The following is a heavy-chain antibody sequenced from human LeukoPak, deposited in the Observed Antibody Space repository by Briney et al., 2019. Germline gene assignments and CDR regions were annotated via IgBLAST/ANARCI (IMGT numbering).Heavy chain of an antibody. D-gene: IGHD1-26*01. CDR3: AKDRWELLQAFDY. Sequence: PGGSLRLSCAASGFTFSSYAMSWVRQAPVKGLEWVSAISGSGGSTYYADSVKGRFTISRDNSKNTLYLQMNSLRAEDTAVYYCAKDRWELLQAFDYWGQGTLVTVSS. CDR2: ISGSGGST. CDR1: GFTFSSYA. J-gene: IGHJ4*02. V-gene: IGHV3-23*01.